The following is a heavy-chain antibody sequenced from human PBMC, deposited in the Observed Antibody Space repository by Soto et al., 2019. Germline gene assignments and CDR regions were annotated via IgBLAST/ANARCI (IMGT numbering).Heavy chain of an antibody. J-gene: IGHJ4*02. CDR1: GGSISSYY. CDR2: VHYTGST. Sequence: TSETLSLTCTVSGGSISSYYWSWIRQPPGKGLEWIGYVHYTGSTNYNSPLKSRVTISVDTSKNQFSLKLSSVTAADTAVYYCARGSYDSSGYYTRGFDYWGPGTLVTVSS. CDR3: ARGSYDSSGYYTRGFDY. V-gene: IGHV4-59*01. D-gene: IGHD3-22*01.